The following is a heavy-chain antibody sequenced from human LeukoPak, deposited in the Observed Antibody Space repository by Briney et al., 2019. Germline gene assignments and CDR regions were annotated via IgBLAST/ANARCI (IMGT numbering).Heavy chain of an antibody. Sequence: GGSLRLSCAASRFTFSSYGMHWVRQAPGKGLEWVAFIRYDGSNKYYADSVKGRFTISRDNSKNTLYLQMNSLRAEDTAVYYCAKDLCGGDCYLGYFDYWGQGTLVTVSS. CDR2: IRYDGSNK. J-gene: IGHJ4*02. D-gene: IGHD2-21*01. CDR1: RFTFSSYG. CDR3: AKDLCGGDCYLGYFDY. V-gene: IGHV3-30*02.